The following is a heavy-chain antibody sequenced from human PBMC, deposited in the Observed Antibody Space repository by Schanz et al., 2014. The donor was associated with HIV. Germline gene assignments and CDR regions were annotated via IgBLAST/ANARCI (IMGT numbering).Heavy chain of an antibody. CDR2: ISYDGTKK. J-gene: IGHJ6*02. Sequence: QVQLAESGGGVVQPGRSLRLSCVASGFTFNNYGMHRVRQAPGKGLEWVAVISYDGTKKNYADSMKGRFSISRDNSKNTVYLQAKSLRPEDTAVYYCAKDRNQYDSRYIGKGNYYYYYGMDVWGQGTTVTVSS. D-gene: IGHD3-22*01. CDR1: GFTFNNYG. V-gene: IGHV3-30*18. CDR3: AKDRNQYDSRYIGKGNYYYYYGMDV.